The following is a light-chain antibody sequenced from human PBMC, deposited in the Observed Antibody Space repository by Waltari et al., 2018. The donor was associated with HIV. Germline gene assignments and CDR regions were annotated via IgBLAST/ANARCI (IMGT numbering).Light chain of an antibody. V-gene: IGLV3-25*03. CDR1: ALSQEY. Sequence: SYDLPQPPSVSVSPGQTARISCSGDALSQEYPFWHQQKPGQAPLLLIYKDTERASGIPERFSGSTSGRIVTLTIYDVEPDDEADYYCQSAGGGGTYRFGGGTKLTVL. J-gene: IGLJ2*01. CDR2: KDT. CDR3: QSAGGGGTYR.